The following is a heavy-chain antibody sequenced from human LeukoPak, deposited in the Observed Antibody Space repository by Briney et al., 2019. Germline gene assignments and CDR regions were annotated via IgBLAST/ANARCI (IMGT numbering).Heavy chain of an antibody. CDR1: GFTFSSYA. Sequence: PGGSLRLSCAASGFTFSSYAMSWVRQAPGKGLEWVSGISGSGGNTYYANSVKGRFTISRDNSKNTLYLQMNSLRAEDTAVYYCAKTGGGKGDYWGQGTLVTVSS. V-gene: IGHV3-23*01. CDR3: AKTGGGKGDY. CDR2: ISGSGGNT. J-gene: IGHJ4*02. D-gene: IGHD4-23*01.